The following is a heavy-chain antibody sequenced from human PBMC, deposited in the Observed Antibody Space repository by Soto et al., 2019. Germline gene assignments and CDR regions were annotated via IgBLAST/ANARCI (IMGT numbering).Heavy chain of an antibody. CDR1: GFTFSSYG. V-gene: IGHV3-30*18. J-gene: IGHJ4*02. Sequence: XESLRLSCAASGFTFSSYGMHWARQAPGKGLEWVAAISYDGSKKYYADSVKGRFTISRDNSENTLYLQMNSLRTDDTAVYYCANLVDCWGQGTLVTVSS. CDR3: ANLVDC. CDR2: ISYDGSKK.